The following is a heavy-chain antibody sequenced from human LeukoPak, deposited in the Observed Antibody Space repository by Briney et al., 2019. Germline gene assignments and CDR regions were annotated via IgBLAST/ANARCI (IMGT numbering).Heavy chain of an antibody. CDR2: ISYDGSNK. J-gene: IGHJ5*02. CDR1: GFPFSSYG. D-gene: IGHD1-7*01. Sequence: PGGSLRLSCVASGFPFSSYGMHWVRQAPGKGLEWVAVISYDGSNKYYADSVKGRFTISRDNSKNTLYLQMNSLRAEDTAVYYCACGITGTTGFDPWGQGTLVTVSS. V-gene: IGHV3-30*19. CDR3: ACGITGTTGFDP.